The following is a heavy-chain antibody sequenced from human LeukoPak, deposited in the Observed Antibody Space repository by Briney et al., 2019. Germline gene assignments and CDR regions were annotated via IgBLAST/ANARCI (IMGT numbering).Heavy chain of an antibody. CDR2: IYYSGST. Sequence: SETLSLTCTVSGVSISSSSYYWGWLRQPPGKALECIGSIYYSGSTNYNASLESRVTISADTSKNQFSLKLSSVTAADTAVYYCATGYGSGTLRDRYYYMDLWGKGTTVTVSS. D-gene: IGHD3-10*01. V-gene: IGHV4-39*07. J-gene: IGHJ6*03. CDR3: ATGYGSGTLRDRYYYMDL. CDR1: GVSISSSSYY.